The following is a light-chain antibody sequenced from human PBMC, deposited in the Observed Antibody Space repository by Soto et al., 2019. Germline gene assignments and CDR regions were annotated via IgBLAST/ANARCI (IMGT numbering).Light chain of an antibody. CDR3: QQSYATPQT. CDR1: QSIFSS. J-gene: IGKJ3*01. CDR2: TAS. Sequence: IQMTQSPSSLSASVGDRVTITCRAGQSIFSSLNWYQQRPGKAPNLVIYTASSLQSGVPSRFTGSGSGTDFTLTISSLQPEDFGTYYCQQSYATPQTFGPGTKVDIK. V-gene: IGKV1-39*01.